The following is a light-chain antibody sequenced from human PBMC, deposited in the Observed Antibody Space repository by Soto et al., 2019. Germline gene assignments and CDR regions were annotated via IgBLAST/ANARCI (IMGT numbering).Light chain of an antibody. CDR2: SNN. J-gene: IGLJ3*02. V-gene: IGLV1-44*01. CDR1: SSNIGSNT. Sequence: QSVLTQPPSASGTPGQRVTISCSGSSSNIGSNTVNWYQQLPGTAPKLLIYSNNQRPSGVPDRFSGSKSGTSASLAISGLQSEDEADYYCAAWDASWVFGGGPKLTVL. CDR3: AAWDASWV.